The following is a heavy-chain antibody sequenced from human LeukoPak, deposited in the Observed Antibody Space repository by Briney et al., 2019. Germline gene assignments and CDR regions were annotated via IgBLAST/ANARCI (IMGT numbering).Heavy chain of an antibody. CDR1: GDSITPYY. CDR2: ISDTGTT. D-gene: IGHD7-27*01. J-gene: IGHJ6*03. Sequence: PSETLSLTCTVSGDSITPYYWSWIRQSPGGSLEYIGFISDTGTTNYNPSLRGRVSISVDTSKIQFSLKLKSVTAADSAIYYCTRTFTGAHYCYIPVWGAGTTVTVSS. CDR3: TRTFTGAHYCYIPV. V-gene: IGHV4-59*08.